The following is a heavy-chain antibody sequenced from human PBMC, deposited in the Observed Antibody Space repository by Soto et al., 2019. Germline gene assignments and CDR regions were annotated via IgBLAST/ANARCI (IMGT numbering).Heavy chain of an antibody. Sequence: GGSLRLSCAASGFTFSSYGMHWVRQAPGKGLEWVAVIWYDGSNKYYADSVKGRFTISRDNSKNTLYLQMNSLRAEDTAVYYCARPTGEDYHGSGSYYNGVDYGMDVWGQGTTVTVSS. J-gene: IGHJ6*02. CDR1: GFTFSSYG. CDR3: ARPTGEDYHGSGSYYNGVDYGMDV. D-gene: IGHD3-10*01. V-gene: IGHV3-33*01. CDR2: IWYDGSNK.